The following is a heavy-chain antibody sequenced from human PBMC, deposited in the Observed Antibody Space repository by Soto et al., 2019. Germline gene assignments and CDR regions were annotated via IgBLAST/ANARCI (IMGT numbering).Heavy chain of an antibody. CDR1: GFTFSSYA. CDR3: ARLDKFNGGWS. J-gene: IGHJ4*02. D-gene: IGHD6-19*01. CDR2: VSHDGKSG. V-gene: IGHV3-30*14. Sequence: QVQLVESGGGVVQPGRSLRLSCAASGFTFSSYAMHWVRRAPGKGLEWVAAVSHDGKSGFYADSVSGRFTVSRDNSNNLAYLQMDRLRPEYTALFYCARLDKFNGGWSWGQGTAVAVSS.